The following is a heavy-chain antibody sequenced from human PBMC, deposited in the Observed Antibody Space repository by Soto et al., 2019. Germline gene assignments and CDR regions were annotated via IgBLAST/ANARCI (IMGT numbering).Heavy chain of an antibody. J-gene: IGHJ6*02. CDR1: GYTFTSYG. CDR3: ARDAWGLAVPVFHYYAMDV. Sequence: QFQLVQSGAEVKKPGASVRVSGEASGYTFTSYGISWVRQAPGQGLGWMGWFSVYGGSTNNAQQLQGRVTMTTDKTTPAAYMELRRLRSDDTAVYYCARDAWGLAVPVFHYYAMDVWGQGPTVTVS. CDR2: FSVYGGST. D-gene: IGHD6-19*01. V-gene: IGHV1-18*04.